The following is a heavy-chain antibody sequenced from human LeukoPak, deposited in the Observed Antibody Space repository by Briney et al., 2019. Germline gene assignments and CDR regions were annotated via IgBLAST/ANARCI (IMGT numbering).Heavy chain of an antibody. V-gene: IGHV6-1*01. CDR3: ARRLTQYDCFDP. D-gene: IGHD2-2*01. Sequence: SQTLSLTCAISGDSVSSNSVTWNWIRQSPSRGLEWLGRTYCRSTWYNDYAVSVRGRITVNPDTSKNQFPLHLNSVTPEDTAVYYCARRLTQYDCFDPWGQGILVTVSS. CDR2: TYCRSTWYN. CDR1: GDSVSSNSVT. J-gene: IGHJ5*02.